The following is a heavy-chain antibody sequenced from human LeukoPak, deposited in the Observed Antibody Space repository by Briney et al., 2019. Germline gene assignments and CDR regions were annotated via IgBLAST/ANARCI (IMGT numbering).Heavy chain of an antibody. J-gene: IGHJ4*02. V-gene: IGHV3-30*04. CDR1: GFTFSSYA. CDR3: AKDYRPDGLIDY. Sequence: GGSLRLSCAASGFTFSSYAMHWVRQAPGKGLEWVAVISYDGSNKYYADSVKGRFTISRDNSKNTLYLQMSSLRAEDTAVYYCAKDYRPDGLIDYWGQGTLVTVSS. CDR2: ISYDGSNK. D-gene: IGHD3-16*02.